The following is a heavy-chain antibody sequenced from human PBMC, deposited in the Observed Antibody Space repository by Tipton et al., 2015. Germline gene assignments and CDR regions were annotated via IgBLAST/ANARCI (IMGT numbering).Heavy chain of an antibody. V-gene: IGHV4-39*07. D-gene: IGHD2-15*01. J-gene: IGHJ5*02. Sequence: LRLSCTVSGGSISSSSYYWGWIRQPPGKGLEWIGSIYYSGSTYYNPSLKSRVTISVDTSKNQFSLKLTSVNAADTAVYYCARGGNNWFDPWGQGTLVTVSS. CDR3: ARGGNNWFDP. CDR1: GGSISSSSYY. CDR2: IYYSGST.